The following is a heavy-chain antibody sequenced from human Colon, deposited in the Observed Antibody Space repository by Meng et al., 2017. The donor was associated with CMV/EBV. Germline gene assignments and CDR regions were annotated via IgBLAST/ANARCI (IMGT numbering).Heavy chain of an antibody. Sequence: VDLVESGGNLVQPGGSLRPSCAASGFTVSTDYMSWVRQAPGKGLEWVSVIYSDGNTYYADSVKGRFTISRDNSKNTLYLQMNSLRVEDTAVYYCARTQYLGWQLLRFDPWGQGTLVTVSS. CDR1: GFTVSTDY. CDR3: ARTQYLGWQLLRFDP. D-gene: IGHD2-15*01. CDR2: IYSDGNT. V-gene: IGHV3-66*01. J-gene: IGHJ5*02.